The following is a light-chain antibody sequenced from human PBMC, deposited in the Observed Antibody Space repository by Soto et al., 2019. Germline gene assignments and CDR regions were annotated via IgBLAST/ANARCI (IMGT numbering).Light chain of an antibody. J-gene: IGLJ2*01. CDR1: TGAVTSGHY. CDR3: LLSYGDLYVV. Sequence: QAVVTQEPSLTVSPGGTVTLTCSSSTGAVTSGHYPYWFQQRPGQAPRTLIYNTFNKHSWTPARFSGSLLGGKAALTLSGAQPEDDADYYCLLSYGDLYVVFGVGNQLTV. CDR2: NTF. V-gene: IGLV7-46*01.